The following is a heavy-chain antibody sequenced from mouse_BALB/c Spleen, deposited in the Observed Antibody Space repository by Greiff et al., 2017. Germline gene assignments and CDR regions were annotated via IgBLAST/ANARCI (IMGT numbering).Heavy chain of an antibody. CDR3: ARYGYLDYYAMDY. V-gene: IGHV1-14*01. Sequence: EVQLQQSGPELVKPGASVKMSCKASGYTFTSYVMHWVKQTPGQGLEWIGYINPYNDGTKYNEKFKGKATLTSDKSSSTAYMELSSLTSEDSAVYYCARYGYLDYYAMDYWGQGTSVTVSS. CDR1: GYTFTSYV. CDR2: INPYNDGT. D-gene: IGHD2-2*01. J-gene: IGHJ4*01.